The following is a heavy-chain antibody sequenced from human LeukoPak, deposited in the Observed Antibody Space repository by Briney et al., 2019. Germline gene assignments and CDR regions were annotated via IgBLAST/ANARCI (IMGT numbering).Heavy chain of an antibody. CDR3: ARLMTYYYDSSGYKSYAFDI. D-gene: IGHD3-22*01. Sequence: ASETLSLTCTVSGGSISSSSYNWGWMPQRPGKGLEWIGSIYYSGSTYYNPSIKSRGTISVDTSKNQFSLKLSSVTAADTAVYYCARLMTYYYDSSGYKSYAFDIWGQGTMVTVSS. CDR1: GGSISSSSYN. V-gene: IGHV4-39*01. J-gene: IGHJ3*02. CDR2: IYYSGST.